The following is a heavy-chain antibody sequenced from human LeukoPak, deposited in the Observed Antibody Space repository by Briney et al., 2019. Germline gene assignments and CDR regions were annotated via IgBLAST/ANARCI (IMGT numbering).Heavy chain of an antibody. V-gene: IGHV3-48*03. CDR2: ISSSGTTI. CDR3: AKRPSSVTPRYFDY. CDR1: GFTFSSYE. Sequence: GGSLRLSCAASGFTFSSYEMNWVRQAPGKGLEWVSYISSSGTTIHYADPVKGRFTISRDNGQNSLYLQMNSLRGEDTAVYYCAKRPSSVTPRYFDYWGQGTLVTVSS. D-gene: IGHD4-17*01. J-gene: IGHJ4*02.